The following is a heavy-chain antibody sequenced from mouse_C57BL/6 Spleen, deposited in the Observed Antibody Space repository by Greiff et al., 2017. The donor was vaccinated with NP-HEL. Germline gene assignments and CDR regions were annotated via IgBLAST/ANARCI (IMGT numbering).Heavy chain of an antibody. V-gene: IGHV3-6*01. CDR3: AREGDYGWFAY. CDR2: ISYDGSN. D-gene: IGHD2-4*01. Sequence: EVQLQESGPGLVKPSQSLSLTCSVTGYSITSGYYWNWIRQFPGNKLEWMGYISYDGSNNYNPSLKNRISITRDTSKNQFFLKLNSVTTEDTATYYCAREGDYGWFAYWGQGTLVTVSA. J-gene: IGHJ3*01. CDR1: GYSITSGYY.